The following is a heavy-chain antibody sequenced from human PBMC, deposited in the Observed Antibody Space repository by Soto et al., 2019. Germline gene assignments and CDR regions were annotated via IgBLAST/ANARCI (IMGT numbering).Heavy chain of an antibody. CDR3: VKLMFAHDSSGFSGDY. J-gene: IGHJ4*02. CDR1: GFNFNNYG. Sequence: QVQLVESGGGVVQPGGSLRLSCAGSGFNFNNYGMYWVRQAPGKGLEWVAFISFQGTNDYYAEAVKGRFTISKDYSKKTLFLQMNSLRADDTAMYYCVKLMFAHDSSGFSGDYWGQGTLVTVS. D-gene: IGHD3-22*01. V-gene: IGHV3-30*18. CDR2: ISFQGTND.